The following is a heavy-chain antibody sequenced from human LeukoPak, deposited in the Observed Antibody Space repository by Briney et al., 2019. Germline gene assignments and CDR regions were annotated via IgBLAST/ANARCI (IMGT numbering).Heavy chain of an antibody. J-gene: IGHJ4*02. V-gene: IGHV3-7*01. Sequence: GGSLRLSCAVSGFTFSSYWMSWFRQAPGKGLEWVANIKQDGSEKLYVESVKGRFTNSRDNAKNSLYLQMNSLRAEDTAVYYCAREDYYYASGHWAQGTLVTVSS. CDR2: IKQDGSEK. CDR1: GFTFSSYW. CDR3: AREDYYYASGH. D-gene: IGHD3-10*01.